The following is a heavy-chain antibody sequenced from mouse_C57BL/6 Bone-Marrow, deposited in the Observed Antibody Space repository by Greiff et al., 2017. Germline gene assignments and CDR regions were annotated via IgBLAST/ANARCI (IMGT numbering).Heavy chain of an antibody. CDR2: ISGGGGNT. V-gene: IGHV5-9*01. CDR1: GFTFSSYT. Sequence: EVQLQESGGGFVKPGGSLKLSCAASGFTFSSYTMSWVRQTPEKRLEWVATISGGGGNTYYTDSVTGRFTISRDTAKNTLYLQMSSLRSEDTDLYYCARHYYGSRGWYFDVWGTGTTVTVSS. CDR3: ARHYYGSRGWYFDV. J-gene: IGHJ1*03. D-gene: IGHD1-1*01.